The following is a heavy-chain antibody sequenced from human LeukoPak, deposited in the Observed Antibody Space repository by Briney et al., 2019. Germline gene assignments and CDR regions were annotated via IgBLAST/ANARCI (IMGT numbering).Heavy chain of an antibody. D-gene: IGHD3-9*01. CDR3: ARSYDILTGYYPYFDY. V-gene: IGHV3-21*01. Sequence: GGSLRLSCAASGFTFSSYSMNWVRQAPGKGLEWVSSISSSSSYIYYADSVKGRFTISRDNAKNSLYLQMNSLRAEDTAVYYCARSYDILTGYYPYFDYWGQGTLVTVSS. CDR2: ISSSSSYI. CDR1: GFTFSSYS. J-gene: IGHJ4*02.